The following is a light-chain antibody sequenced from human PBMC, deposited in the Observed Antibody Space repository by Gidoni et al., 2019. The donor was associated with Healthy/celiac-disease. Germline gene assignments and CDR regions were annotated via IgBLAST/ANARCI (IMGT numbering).Light chain of an antibody. J-gene: IGKJ2*01. V-gene: IGKV3-11*01. CDR2: DAS. CDR3: QQRSNWYT. Sequence: EIVLTQSPATLSLSPGERATLSYSANKSVSSYLALYQQKPGQAPRLLIYDASNRATGIPARFSGSGSGTDFTLTISSLEPEYFAVYYCQQRSNWYTFGQGTKLEIK. CDR1: KSVSSY.